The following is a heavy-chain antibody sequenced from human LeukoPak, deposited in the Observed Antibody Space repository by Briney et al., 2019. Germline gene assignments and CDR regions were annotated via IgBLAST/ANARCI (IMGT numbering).Heavy chain of an antibody. V-gene: IGHV4-4*07. CDR1: GGSISSYH. Sequence: SETLSLTCTVSGGSISSYHWSWILQPAGKGLEWIGRIYTSGSTDYNPSLKSRVTMSVDTSKNQFSLKLSSVTAADPAVYYCARDSYYYDSSGSYLLYYFDYWGQGTLATVSS. CDR3: ARDSYYYDSSGSYLLYYFDY. J-gene: IGHJ4*02. CDR2: IYTSGST. D-gene: IGHD3-22*01.